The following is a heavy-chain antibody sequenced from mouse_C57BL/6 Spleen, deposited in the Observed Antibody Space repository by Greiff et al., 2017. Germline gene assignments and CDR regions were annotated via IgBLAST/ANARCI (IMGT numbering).Heavy chain of an antibody. V-gene: IGHV3-6*01. CDR3: ARDYYGNFYYAMDY. J-gene: IGHJ4*01. CDR2: ISYDGSN. D-gene: IGHD2-1*01. Sequence: EVKLMESGPGLVKPSQSLSLSCSVTGYSITSGYYWNWIRQFPGNKLEWMGYISYDGSNNYNPSLKNRISITRDTSKNQFFLKLNSVTTEDTATYYCARDYYGNFYYAMDYWGQGTSVTVSS. CDR1: GYSITSGYY.